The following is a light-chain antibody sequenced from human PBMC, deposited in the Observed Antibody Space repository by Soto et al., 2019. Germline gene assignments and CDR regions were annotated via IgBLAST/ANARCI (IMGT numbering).Light chain of an antibody. J-gene: IGKJ1*01. CDR1: QSVSSSC. V-gene: IGKV3-20*01. CDR3: QQYGSSGT. CDR2: GAS. Sequence: TLSCRASQSVSSSCLAWYQQKPGQAPRLLISGASSRATGIPDRFSGSGSGTDFTLTISRLEPEDFAVYYCQQYGSSGTFGQGTKVDI.